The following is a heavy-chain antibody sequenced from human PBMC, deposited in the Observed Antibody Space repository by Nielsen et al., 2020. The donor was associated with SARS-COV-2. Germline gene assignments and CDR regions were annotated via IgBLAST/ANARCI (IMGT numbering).Heavy chain of an antibody. V-gene: IGHV4-39*07. CDR2: IYYSGST. J-gene: IGHJ4*02. CDR3: ARDWPGYYDSSGYYYSFDY. CDR1: GFTFSSYG. D-gene: IGHD3-22*01. Sequence: ESLKISCAASGFTFSSYGMHWVRQPPGKGLEWIGSIYYSGSTYYNPSLKSRVTISVDTSKNQFSLKLSSVTAADTAVYYCARDWPGYYDSSGYYYSFDYWGQGTLVTVSS.